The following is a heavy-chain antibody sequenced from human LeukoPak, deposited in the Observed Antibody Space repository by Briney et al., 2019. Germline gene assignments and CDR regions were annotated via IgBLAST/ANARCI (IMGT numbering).Heavy chain of an antibody. D-gene: IGHD4-17*01. V-gene: IGHV3-23*01. CDR2: ISGSGGST. CDR1: GFTFSSYA. Sequence: GGSLRLSCAASGFTFSSYAMTWVRQAPGKGLEWVSAISGSGGSTYYADSVKGRFTISRDNAKNSLYLQMNSLRAEDTAVYYCARGLRGYYFDYWGQGTLVTVSS. J-gene: IGHJ4*02. CDR3: ARGLRGYYFDY.